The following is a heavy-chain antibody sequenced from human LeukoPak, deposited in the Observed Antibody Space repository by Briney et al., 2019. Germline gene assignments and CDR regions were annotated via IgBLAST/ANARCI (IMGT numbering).Heavy chain of an antibody. CDR2: ISNDGNNK. J-gene: IGHJ4*02. V-gene: IGHV3-30*04. CDR3: ARPDDSESFYRANHY. D-gene: IGHD3-10*01. Sequence: GRSLRLSCAASGFSFNTYPMHWVRQAPGKGLEWVAVISNDGNNKYYADSVKGRSTISRDNSNNTLSLQMNGLRVEDTAVYYCARPDDSESFYRANHYWGRGTLVTVS. CDR1: GFSFNTYP.